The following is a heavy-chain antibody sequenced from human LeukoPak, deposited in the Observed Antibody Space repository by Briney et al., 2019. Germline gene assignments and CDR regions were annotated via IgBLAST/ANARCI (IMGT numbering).Heavy chain of an antibody. CDR1: GYSFTTYW. Sequence: VESLKISCMGSGYSFTTYWIAWVRQLPGKGLEWMGIIYPGDSDTRFSPSFQGQVTISVDKSISTAYLQWSSLKASDTAIYYCATQTTVVSPIDYWGQGTLVTVSS. CDR2: IYPGDSDT. V-gene: IGHV5-51*01. CDR3: ATQTTVVSPIDY. J-gene: IGHJ4*02. D-gene: IGHD4-23*01.